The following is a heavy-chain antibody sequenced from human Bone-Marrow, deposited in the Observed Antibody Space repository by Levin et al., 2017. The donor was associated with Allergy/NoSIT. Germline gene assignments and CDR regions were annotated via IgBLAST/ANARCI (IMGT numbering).Heavy chain of an antibody. CDR1: GFTFSSYW. J-gene: IGHJ3*02. Sequence: PGGSLRLSCAASGFTFSSYWMSWVRQAPGKGLEWVANIKQDGSEKYYVDSVKGRFTISRDNAKNSLYLQMNSLRAEDTAVYYCARDGYGGNSFDAFDIWGQGTMVTVSS. V-gene: IGHV3-7*04. D-gene: IGHD4-23*01. CDR3: ARDGYGGNSFDAFDI. CDR2: IKQDGSEK.